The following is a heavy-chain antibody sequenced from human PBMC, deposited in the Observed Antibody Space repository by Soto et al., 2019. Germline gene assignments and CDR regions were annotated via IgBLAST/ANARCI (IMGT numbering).Heavy chain of an antibody. V-gene: IGHV3-7*01. CDR3: ARDHEVRGPTEFDY. CDR1: GFTFSSYW. J-gene: IGHJ4*02. D-gene: IGHD3-10*01. CDR2: IKSDGSKK. Sequence: GGSLRLSCTASGFTFSSYWMSWVRQAPGKGLEWVAIIKSDGSKKYYVDSVKGRFTISRDNSKNTLYLQMNSLRAEDTAVYYCARDHEVRGPTEFDYWGQGTLVTVSS.